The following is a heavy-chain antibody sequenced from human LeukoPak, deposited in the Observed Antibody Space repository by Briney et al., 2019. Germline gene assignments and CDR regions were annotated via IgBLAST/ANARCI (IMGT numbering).Heavy chain of an antibody. V-gene: IGHV4-59*01. CDR2: ICYSGST. CDR1: GGCISSYY. Sequence: KPSETLSLTCTVSGGCISSYYWSWIRQPPGKGLEWIGYICYSGSTNYNPSLKSRDTISVDTSKNQFSLKLSSVTAADTAVYYCARDEGWFDPWGQGTLVTVSS. J-gene: IGHJ5*02. CDR3: ARDEGWFDP.